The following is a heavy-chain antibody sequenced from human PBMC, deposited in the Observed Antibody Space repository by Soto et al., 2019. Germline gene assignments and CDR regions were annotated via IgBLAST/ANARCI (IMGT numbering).Heavy chain of an antibody. CDR1: GFTVSRNY. Sequence: PGGSLRLSCAPSGFTVSRNYMRWVRQAPGKGAEWVSVIYTGGDTYYADSVTGRFTISRDNSKNTLSLQMNSLRVEDTAVYYCASGATAAPDNWGQGTQVTVAS. D-gene: IGHD5-12*01. V-gene: IGHV3-66*01. CDR3: ASGATAAPDN. J-gene: IGHJ1*01. CDR2: IYTGGDT.